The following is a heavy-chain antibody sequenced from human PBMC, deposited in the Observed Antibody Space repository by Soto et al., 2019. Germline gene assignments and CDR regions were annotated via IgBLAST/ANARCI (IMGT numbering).Heavy chain of an antibody. D-gene: IGHD2-15*01. CDR1: GGTFSSYA. V-gene: IGHV1-69*13. J-gene: IGHJ6*02. CDR3: ARGSRVAATKTYYYYGMDV. CDR2: IIPIFGAA. Sequence: SVKVSCKASGGTFSSYAISWVRQAPGQGLEWMGGIIPIFGAANYAQKFQGRVTITADESTSTAYMELSSLRSEDTAVYYCARGSRVAATKTYYYYGMDVWGQGTTVIVSS.